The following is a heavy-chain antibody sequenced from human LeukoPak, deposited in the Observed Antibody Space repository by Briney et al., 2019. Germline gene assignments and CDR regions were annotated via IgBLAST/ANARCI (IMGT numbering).Heavy chain of an antibody. CDR3: ARWDSSGPTDFDY. CDR2: IYYSGST. D-gene: IGHD3-22*01. Sequence: SQTLSLTCTVSGGSISSGGYYWSWIRQHPGKGLEWIGYIYYSGSTYYNPSLKSRVTISVDTSKNQFSLKLSSVTAADTAVYYCARWDSSGPTDFDYWGQGTLVIVSS. CDR1: GGSISSGGYY. J-gene: IGHJ4*02. V-gene: IGHV4-31*03.